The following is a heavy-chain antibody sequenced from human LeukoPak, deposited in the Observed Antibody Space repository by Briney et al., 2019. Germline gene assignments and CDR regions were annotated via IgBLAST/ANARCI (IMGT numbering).Heavy chain of an antibody. CDR1: GGSISSGGYY. J-gene: IGHJ4*02. CDR3: ARRRTGYYYGSGNHMDFDY. CDR2: IYTSGST. V-gene: IGHV4-61*02. Sequence: SETLSLTCTVSGGSISSGGYYWSWIRQPAGKGLEWIGRIYTSGSTYYNPSLKSRVTISVDTSKNQFSLKLSSVTAADTAIYYCARRRTGYYYGSGNHMDFDYWGQGTLVTVSS. D-gene: IGHD3-10*01.